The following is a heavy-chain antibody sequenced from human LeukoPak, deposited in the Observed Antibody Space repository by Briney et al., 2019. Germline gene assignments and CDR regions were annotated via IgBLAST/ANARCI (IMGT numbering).Heavy chain of an antibody. CDR2: INTDGSTR. J-gene: IGHJ3*02. CDR1: GFTFSSHW. D-gene: IGHD3-22*01. CDR3: AREPDYYDSRGDAFDI. Sequence: PGGSLRLSCAASGFTFSSHWMHWVRQAPGKGLVWVARINTDGSTRNYADSVKGRFTISRDSAKSTLNLQMNSLRAEDTAVYYCAREPDYYDSRGDAFDIWGQGTMVTVSS. V-gene: IGHV3-74*01.